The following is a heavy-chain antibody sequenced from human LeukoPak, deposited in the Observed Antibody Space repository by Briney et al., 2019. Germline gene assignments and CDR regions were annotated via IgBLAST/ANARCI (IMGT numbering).Heavy chain of an antibody. D-gene: IGHD3/OR15-3a*01. CDR2: INHSGST. CDR1: GGSFSGYY. CDR3: ARGGLGRPDY. V-gene: IGHV4-34*01. Sequence: PSETLSLTCAVYGGSFSGYYWSWIRQPPGKGLEWIGEINHSGSTNYNPSLKSRVTISVDTSKNQFSLKLSSVTAADTAVYYCARGGLGRPDYWGQGTLVTVSS. J-gene: IGHJ4*02.